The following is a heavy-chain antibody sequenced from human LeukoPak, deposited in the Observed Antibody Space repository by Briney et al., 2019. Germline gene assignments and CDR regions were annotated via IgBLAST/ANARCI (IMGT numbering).Heavy chain of an antibody. D-gene: IGHD5-24*01. V-gene: IGHV4-31*03. CDR3: ARGRDGYNFFDD. CDR1: GGSISSGGYY. CDR2: IYYSGST. J-gene: IGHJ4*02. Sequence: SETLSLTCTVSGGSISSGGYYWSWIRQPPGKGLEWIGYIYYSGSTYYNPSLKSRVTISVDTSKNQFSLKLSSVTAADTAVYYCARGRDGYNFFDDWGQGTLVTVSS.